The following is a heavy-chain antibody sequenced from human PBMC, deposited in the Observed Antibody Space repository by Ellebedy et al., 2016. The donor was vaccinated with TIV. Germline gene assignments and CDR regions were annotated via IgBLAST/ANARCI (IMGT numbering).Heavy chain of an antibody. V-gene: IGHV1-8*01. J-gene: IGHJ4*02. CDR3: ARGGPAASTSFDY. CDR1: GYSFLSYD. D-gene: IGHD5/OR15-5a*01. Sequence: AASVKVSCKTSGYSFLSYDIFWVRQAPGQGLEWVGWMNPNSGKTDYAQKFQTRITLTRDTSVSTAYLELSSLMSEDTAMYYCARGGPAASTSFDYWGQGALVTVSS. CDR2: MNPNSGKT.